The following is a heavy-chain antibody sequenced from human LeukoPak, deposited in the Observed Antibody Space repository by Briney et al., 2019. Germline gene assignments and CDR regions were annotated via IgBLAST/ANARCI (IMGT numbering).Heavy chain of an antibody. Sequence: GGSLRLSCAASGFTFSSYGMHWVRQAPGKGLEWVAVIWYDGSNKYYADSVKGRFTISRDNSKNTLYLQMNSLRAEDTAVYYCAKSIAVAGAMRDNWFDPWGQGTLVTVSS. D-gene: IGHD6-19*01. J-gene: IGHJ5*02. CDR1: GFTFSSYG. V-gene: IGHV3-33*06. CDR2: IWYDGSNK. CDR3: AKSIAVAGAMRDNWFDP.